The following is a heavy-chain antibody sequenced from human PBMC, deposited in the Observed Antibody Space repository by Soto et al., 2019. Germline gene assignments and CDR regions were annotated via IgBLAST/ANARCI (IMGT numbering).Heavy chain of an antibody. V-gene: IGHV1-69*02. Sequence: QVQLVQSGAEVKKPGSSVKVSCKASGGTFSSYTISWVRQAPGQGLEWMGRIIPILGIANYAQKFQGRVTITADKSTSTAYMELSSLRSEDTAVYYCARSVGAYYYYVMEVWGQGTTVTVSS. D-gene: IGHD3-3*01. CDR1: GGTFSSYT. CDR2: IIPILGIA. J-gene: IGHJ6*02. CDR3: ARSVGAYYYYVMEV.